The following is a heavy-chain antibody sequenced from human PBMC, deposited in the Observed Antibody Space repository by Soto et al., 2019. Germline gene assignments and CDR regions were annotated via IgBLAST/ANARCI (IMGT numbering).Heavy chain of an antibody. Sequence: QTHSDTRSVAEGSSRGVGCCRIRNKKHPGKGLEWIGYIYYSGSTYYNPSLKSRVTISVDTSKNQFSLKLSSVTAADTAVYYCARSLPRGTMVRGNSARWFEPWGQGTLVTVSP. J-gene: IGHJ5*02. CDR2: IYYSGST. V-gene: IGHV4-31*02. D-gene: IGHD3-10*01. CDR3: ARSLPRGTMVRGNSARWFEP. CDR1: EGSSRGVGCC.